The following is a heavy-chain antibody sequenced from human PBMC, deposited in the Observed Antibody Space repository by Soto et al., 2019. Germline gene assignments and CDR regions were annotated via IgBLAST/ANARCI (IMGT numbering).Heavy chain of an antibody. D-gene: IGHD1-1*01. CDR2: IYYSGST. CDR1: GGSISSGGYY. J-gene: IGHJ5*02. CDR3: ARVWRVWFDP. Sequence: SETLSLTCTVSGGSISSGGYYWSWIRQHPGKGLEWIGYIYYSGSTYYNPSLKSRVTISVDTSKNQFSLKLSSVTAADTAVYYCARVWRVWFDPWGQGTLVTVSS. V-gene: IGHV4-31*03.